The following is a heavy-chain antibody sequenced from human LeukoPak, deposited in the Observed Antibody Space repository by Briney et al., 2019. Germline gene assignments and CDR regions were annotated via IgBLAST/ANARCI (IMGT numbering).Heavy chain of an antibody. J-gene: IGHJ4*02. CDR1: GFTFSSYG. CDR3: AKDLVRYSSGYLDY. V-gene: IGHV3-30*18. D-gene: IGHD6-19*01. CDR2: ISYDGSNK. Sequence: GGSLRLSCAASGFTFSSYGMHWVRQAPGKGLEWVAVISYDGSNKYCADSVKGRFTISRDNSKNTLYLQMNSLRAEDTAVYYCAKDLVRYSSGYLDYWGQGTLVTVSS.